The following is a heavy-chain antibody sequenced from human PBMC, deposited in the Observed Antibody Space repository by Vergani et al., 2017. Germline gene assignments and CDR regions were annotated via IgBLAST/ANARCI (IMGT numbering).Heavy chain of an antibody. J-gene: IGHJ4*02. CDR2: ISSSSSTI. CDR3: AGPQGSSAYYYGGFDY. CDR1: GFTFSNYN. D-gene: IGHD3-22*01. V-gene: IGHV3-48*01. Sequence: EVQLVESGGGLVQPGGSLRLSCAASGFTFSNYNMNWVRQAPGKGLEWVSYISSSSSTIYYADSVKGRFTISRDNSKNTLSLQMNSLTAEDTAIYYCAGPQGSSAYYYGGFDYWGQGILVTVSS.